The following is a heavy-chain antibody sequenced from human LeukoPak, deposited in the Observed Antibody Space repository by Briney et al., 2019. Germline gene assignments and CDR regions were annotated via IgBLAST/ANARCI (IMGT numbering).Heavy chain of an antibody. Sequence: PGGSLRLSCAASGFTVSTKYMNWVRQAPGKGLEWVSIIYSEATTYYADSVKGGFTISRDTSKNTLSLEMNSLRAEDTAVYFCARVGDHFHWNLDLWGRGTLVSVSS. CDR2: IYSEATT. D-gene: IGHD3-3*02. J-gene: IGHJ2*01. V-gene: IGHV3-53*01. CDR1: GFTVSTKY. CDR3: ARVGDHFHWNLDL.